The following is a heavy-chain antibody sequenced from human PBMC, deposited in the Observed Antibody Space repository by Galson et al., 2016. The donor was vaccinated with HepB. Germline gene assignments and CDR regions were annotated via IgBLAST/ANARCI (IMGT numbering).Heavy chain of an antibody. V-gene: IGHV3-23*01. D-gene: IGHD6-13*01. CDR3: ARLPVSAPDANAGFYS. CDR1: GLTFSDYA. Sequence: SLRLSCAASGLTFSDYAMAWVRRAPGKGLEWVSDISGSADSTHYADSVKGRFTISRDNSKNTFYLQMNTLSVEDTAIYFCARLPVSAPDANAGFYSWGQGTLVTVSS. J-gene: IGHJ4*02. CDR2: ISGSADST.